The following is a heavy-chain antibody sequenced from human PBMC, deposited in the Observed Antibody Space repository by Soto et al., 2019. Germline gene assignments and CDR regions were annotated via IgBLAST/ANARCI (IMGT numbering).Heavy chain of an antibody. CDR2: ISYDGNNQ. J-gene: IGHJ4*02. Sequence: QVQLVESGGGVVQPGRSLRLSCAASGFTFNNYAMHWVRQAPGKGLEWVAVISYDGNNQYYADSVKGRFAISRDNSKNTLYLQMNSLRDEDTAVYYCARDRVYYYDSSGYYNFEYWGQGSLVTFSS. V-gene: IGHV3-30*09. D-gene: IGHD3-22*01. CDR3: ARDRVYYYDSSGYYNFEY. CDR1: GFTFNNYA.